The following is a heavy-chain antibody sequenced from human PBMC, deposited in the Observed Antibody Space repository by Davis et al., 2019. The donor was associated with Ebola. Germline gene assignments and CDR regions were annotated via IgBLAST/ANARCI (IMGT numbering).Heavy chain of an antibody. Sequence: ASVKVSCKVSGYTLTELSMHWVRQAPGKGLEWMGGFDPEDGETIYAQKFQGRVTMTEDTSTDTAYMELSSLRSEDTAVYYCATGSGHYDILTGYFQGAFDIWGQGTMVTVSS. D-gene: IGHD3-9*01. CDR1: GYTLTELS. V-gene: IGHV1-24*01. J-gene: IGHJ3*02. CDR3: ATGSGHYDILTGYFQGAFDI. CDR2: FDPEDGET.